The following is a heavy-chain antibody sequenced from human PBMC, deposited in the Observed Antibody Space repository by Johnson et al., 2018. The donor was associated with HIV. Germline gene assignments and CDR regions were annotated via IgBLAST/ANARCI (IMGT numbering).Heavy chain of an antibody. D-gene: IGHD1-26*01. J-gene: IGHJ3*02. Sequence: VQLVESGGGVVQPGRSLRLSCAASGFTFGTFAMHWVRQAPGKGLEWVANIKQDGSEKYYVDSVKGRFTISRDNAKNSLYLQMNSLRAEDTAVYYCARVGATAAFDIWGQGTMVTVSS. CDR2: IKQDGSEK. CDR1: GFTFGTFA. V-gene: IGHV3-7*05. CDR3: ARVGATAAFDI.